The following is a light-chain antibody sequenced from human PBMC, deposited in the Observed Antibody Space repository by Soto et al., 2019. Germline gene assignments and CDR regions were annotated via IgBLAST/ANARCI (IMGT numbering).Light chain of an antibody. Sequence: SALTQPASVSGSPGQSITISCTGTSSDVGGYNYVSWYQQHPGKAPKLLINDVSNRPSGISDRFSGSKSGNTASLTISGLQAEDEADYYCSSYTSSTTNVFGTGTKVTV. J-gene: IGLJ1*01. CDR3: SSYTSSTTNV. V-gene: IGLV2-14*03. CDR2: DVS. CDR1: SSDVGGYNY.